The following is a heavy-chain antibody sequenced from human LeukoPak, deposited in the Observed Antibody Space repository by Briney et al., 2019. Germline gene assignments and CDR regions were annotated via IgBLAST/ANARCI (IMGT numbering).Heavy chain of an antibody. J-gene: IGHJ5*02. Sequence: SETLSLTCTVSGGSISSYYWSWIRQPPGKGLEWIGEINHSGSTNYIPSLKSRITISVDTSKNQFSLKLSSVTAADTAVYYCASLYCTNGVCHNNWFDPWGQGTLVTVSS. CDR2: INHSGST. CDR1: GGSISSYY. V-gene: IGHV4-34*01. D-gene: IGHD2-8*01. CDR3: ASLYCTNGVCHNNWFDP.